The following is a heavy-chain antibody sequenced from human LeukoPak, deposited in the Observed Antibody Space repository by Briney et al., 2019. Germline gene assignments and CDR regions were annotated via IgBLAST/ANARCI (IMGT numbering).Heavy chain of an antibody. CDR1: GFTVSRTY. Sequence: GGSLRLSCAASGFTVSRTYMSWVRQPPGKGLEWVSAISGSGGSTYYADSVKGRFTISRDNSKNTLYLQMNSLRAEDTAVYYCAALPVDFWSGYYNPPRDYYYYMDVWGKGTTVTVSS. J-gene: IGHJ6*03. D-gene: IGHD3-3*01. V-gene: IGHV3-23*01. CDR3: AALPVDFWSGYYNPPRDYYYYMDV. CDR2: ISGSGGST.